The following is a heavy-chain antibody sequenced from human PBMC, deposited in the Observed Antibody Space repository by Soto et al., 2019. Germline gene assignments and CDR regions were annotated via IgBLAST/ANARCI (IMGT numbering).Heavy chain of an antibody. V-gene: IGHV5-51*03. J-gene: IGHJ5*02. CDR3: ARSKTTVVTGFESWFDP. D-gene: IGHD4-17*01. CDR2: IYPGDSDT. CDR1: GYSFTSYW. Sequence: EVQLVQSGAEVKKPGESLKISCKGSGYSFTSYWIGWVRQMPGKGLEWMGIIYPGDSDTRYSPSFQGQVTISADKSISTAYLQWSSLKASDTAMYYCARSKTTVVTGFESWFDPWGQGTLVIVSS.